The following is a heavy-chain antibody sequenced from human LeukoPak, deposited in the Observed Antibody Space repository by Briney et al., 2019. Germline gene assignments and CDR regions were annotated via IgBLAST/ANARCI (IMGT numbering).Heavy chain of an antibody. CDR1: GGSISSGSYY. D-gene: IGHD3-10*01. CDR3: ARGRGMDV. J-gene: IGHJ6*04. Sequence: SQTLSLTCTVSGGSISSGSYYWSWIRQPAGKGLEWIGRMYTSGSTNYNPSLKSRVTISIDTSKNQFSLKLSSVTAADTAVYYCARGRGMDVWGKGTTVTISS. V-gene: IGHV4-61*02. CDR2: MYTSGST.